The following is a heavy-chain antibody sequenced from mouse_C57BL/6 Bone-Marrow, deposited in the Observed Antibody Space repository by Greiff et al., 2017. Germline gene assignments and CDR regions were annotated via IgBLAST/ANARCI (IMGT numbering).Heavy chain of an antibody. Sequence: EVQLVESGGGLVQPGGSLSLSCAASGFTFTAYYMSWVRQPPGKALEWLGFIRNKANGYTTEYSASVKGRFTISRDNSQSILYLQMNALRAEDSATYYCARYRGYGSSSCYWYFDVWGTGTTVTVSS. D-gene: IGHD1-1*01. J-gene: IGHJ1*03. CDR3: ARYRGYGSSSCYWYFDV. CDR2: IRNKANGYTT. V-gene: IGHV7-3*01. CDR1: GFTFTAYY.